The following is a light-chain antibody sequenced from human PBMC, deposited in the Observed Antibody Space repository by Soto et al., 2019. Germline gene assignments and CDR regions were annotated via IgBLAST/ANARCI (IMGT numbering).Light chain of an antibody. Sequence: QSVLTQPASVSGSPGQSINISCTGTSSDVGGYNYVSWYHHHPGKAPKLIIYDVSNRPSGVSNPFSGSKSGNTASLTIPGLQPEDEADYYCSSYTTSNTRQIVFGTGTKVTVL. CDR3: SSYTTSNTRQIV. V-gene: IGLV2-14*03. CDR1: SSDVGGYNY. J-gene: IGLJ1*01. CDR2: DVS.